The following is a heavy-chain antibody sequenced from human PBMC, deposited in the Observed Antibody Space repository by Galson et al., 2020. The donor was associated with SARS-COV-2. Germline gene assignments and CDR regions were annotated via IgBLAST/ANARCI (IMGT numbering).Heavy chain of an antibody. Sequence: GGSLRLSCEGSGFIFDSHEMNWVRQAPGKGLEWLSYISATGSTIYYADSVNGRSTVTRDDAKKSMYLEMNNLRPEDTAVYYCARRGHRVRGFDQWGQGVLVTVTS. D-gene: IGHD3-10*01. V-gene: IGHV3-48*03. J-gene: IGHJ4*02. CDR1: GFIFDSHE. CDR3: ARRGHRVRGFDQ. CDR2: ISATGSTI.